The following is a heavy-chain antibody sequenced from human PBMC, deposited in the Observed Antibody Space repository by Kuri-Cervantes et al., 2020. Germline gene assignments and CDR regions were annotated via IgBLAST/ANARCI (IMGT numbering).Heavy chain of an antibody. CDR2: IYHSGSA. CDR3: ARLRFGELLSFGS. CDR1: GYSISSGYY. D-gene: IGHD3-10*01. V-gene: IGHV4-38-2*02. Sequence: GSLRLSCTVSGYSISSGYYWGWIRQPPGKGLERIGNIYHSGSAYYNPSLKSRVTISVDTSKNQFSLKLSSVTAADTAVYYCARLRFGELLSFGSWGQGTLVTVSS. J-gene: IGHJ4*02.